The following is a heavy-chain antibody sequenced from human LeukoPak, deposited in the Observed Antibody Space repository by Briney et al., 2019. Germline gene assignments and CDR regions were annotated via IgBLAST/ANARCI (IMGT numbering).Heavy chain of an antibody. CDR3: ASHHGRGEAYDY. Sequence: SETLSLTCTGSGASLSDYYWSWIRQPPGKRLEGIAYMYYSGIPNYSRSLKSRVTMSADKSNNQVSLTLTSVTAADTAVYYCASHHGRGEAYDYWGRGTLVTVSS. D-gene: IGHD3-10*01. CDR1: GASLSDYY. CDR2: MYYSGIP. J-gene: IGHJ4*02. V-gene: IGHV4-59*08.